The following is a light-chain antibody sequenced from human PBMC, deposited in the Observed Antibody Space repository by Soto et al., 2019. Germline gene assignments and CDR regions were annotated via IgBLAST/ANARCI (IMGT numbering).Light chain of an antibody. CDR3: QQSYSTPRG. Sequence: DIQMTQSPSSLSASVGDRVTITCRASQSVSSYLNWYQQKPGKAPKLLIYDASSLQSGVPSRFSGSGSGTDFTLTISSLQPEDFAIYYCQQSYSTPRGFGQGTKVAIK. CDR2: DAS. CDR1: QSVSSY. J-gene: IGKJ1*01. V-gene: IGKV1-39*01.